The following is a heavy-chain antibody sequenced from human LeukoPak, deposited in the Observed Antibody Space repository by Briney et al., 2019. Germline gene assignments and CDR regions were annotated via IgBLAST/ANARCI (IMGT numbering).Heavy chain of an antibody. V-gene: IGHV3-7*03. Sequence: TGGSLRLSCEASGFTFSSRWMGWVRQAPGKGLEWVANINPAGSDTYYVDSVKGRFTISRDNAKKSTFLQMNSLRVEETALYYCMKWGSAADIQDWGQGTLVTVSS. CDR2: INPAGSDT. D-gene: IGHD6-25*01. CDR3: MKWGSAADIQD. CDR1: GFTFSSRW. J-gene: IGHJ4*02.